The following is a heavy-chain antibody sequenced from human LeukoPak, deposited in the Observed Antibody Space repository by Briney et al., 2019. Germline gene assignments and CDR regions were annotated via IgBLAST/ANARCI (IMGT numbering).Heavy chain of an antibody. Sequence: PSETLSLTCAVYGGSFSGYYWSWIRQPPGKGLEWIGEINHSGSTNYNPSLKSRVTISVDTSKNQFSLKLSSVTAADTAVYYCARFEGYDREYYFDYWGQGTLVTVSS. CDR1: GGSFSGYY. CDR2: INHSGST. CDR3: ARFEGYDREYYFDY. V-gene: IGHV4-34*01. J-gene: IGHJ4*02. D-gene: IGHD3-9*01.